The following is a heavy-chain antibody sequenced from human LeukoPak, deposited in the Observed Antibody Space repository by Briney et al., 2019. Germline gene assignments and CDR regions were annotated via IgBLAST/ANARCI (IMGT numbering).Heavy chain of an antibody. V-gene: IGHV1-18*01. CDR3: ARLKFGVNSSDK. CDR1: GYESTGYTVPKYG. J-gene: IGHJ4*02. Sequence: ASVKVSCKVSGYESTGYTVPKYGINWIRQAPGQGLEWMGWISVRDGDTNYAQNIQDRVTMTTDTPTRTFYMEVRSLRSDDTAVYYCARLKFGVNSSDKWGQGTLVTVSS. D-gene: IGHD4-23*01. CDR2: ISVRDGDT.